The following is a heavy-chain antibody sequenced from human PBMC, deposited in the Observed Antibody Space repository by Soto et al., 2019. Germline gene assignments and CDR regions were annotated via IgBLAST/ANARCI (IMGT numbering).Heavy chain of an antibody. CDR2: MNPNSGNT. V-gene: IGHV1-8*01. Sequence: ASVKVSCKASGYTFTSYDINWVRQATGQGLEWMGWMNPNSGNTGYAQNFQGRVTMTRNTSISTAYMELSSLRSEDTAVYYCARVKSYDIVTGYSTWFDPWGQGTLVTFSS. CDR1: GYTFTSYD. D-gene: IGHD3-9*01. CDR3: ARVKSYDIVTGYSTWFDP. J-gene: IGHJ5*02.